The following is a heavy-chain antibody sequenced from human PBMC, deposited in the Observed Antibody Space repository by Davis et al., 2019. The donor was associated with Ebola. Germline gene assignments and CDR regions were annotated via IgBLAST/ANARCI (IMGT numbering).Heavy chain of an antibody. V-gene: IGHV4-34*01. CDR3: ARHNAGARIDY. J-gene: IGHJ4*02. CDR1: GGSFSGYY. Sequence: SETLSLTCAVYGGSFSGYYWSWIRQPPGKGLEWIGEINHSGSTNYNPSLKSRVTISVDTSKNQFSLKLSSVTAADTAVYYCARHNAGARIDYWGQGTLVTVSS. CDR2: INHSGST. D-gene: IGHD1-26*01.